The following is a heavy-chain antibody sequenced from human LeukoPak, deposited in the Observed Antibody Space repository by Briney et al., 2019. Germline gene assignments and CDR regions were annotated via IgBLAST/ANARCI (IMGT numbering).Heavy chain of an antibody. CDR1: GFTFSSYW. Sequence: GGSLRLSCAASGFTFSSYWMHWVRQAPGKGLVWVSRINSDGSSTSYADSVKGRFTISRDNAKNTLYLQMNSLRDEDTAVYYCARDHREYYYYGMDVWGQGTTVTVSS. CDR3: ARDHREYYYYGMDV. V-gene: IGHV3-74*01. J-gene: IGHJ6*02. CDR2: INSDGSST. D-gene: IGHD1-26*01.